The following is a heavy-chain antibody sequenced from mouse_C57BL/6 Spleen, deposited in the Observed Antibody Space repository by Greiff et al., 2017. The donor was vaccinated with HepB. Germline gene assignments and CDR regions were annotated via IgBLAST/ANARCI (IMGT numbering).Heavy chain of an antibody. Sequence: QVQLQQSGAELARPGASVKMSCKASCYTFTSYTMHWVKQRPGQGLEWIGYINPSSGYTKYNQKFKDKATLTADKSSSTAYMQLSSLTSEDSAVYYCARGITTVVATGDAMDYWGQGTSVTVSS. CDR3: ARGITTVVATGDAMDY. V-gene: IGHV1-4*01. J-gene: IGHJ4*01. CDR1: CYTFTSYT. CDR2: INPSSGYT. D-gene: IGHD1-1*01.